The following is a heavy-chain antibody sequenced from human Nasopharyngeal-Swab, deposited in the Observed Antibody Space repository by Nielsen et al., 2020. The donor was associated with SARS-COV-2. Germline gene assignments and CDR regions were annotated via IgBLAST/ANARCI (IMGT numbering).Heavy chain of an antibody. CDR3: ARSLGALPSLVTTGDFDY. CDR2: INPSGGST. CDR1: GYTFTSYY. J-gene: IGHJ4*02. D-gene: IGHD1-14*01. V-gene: IGHV1-46*01. Sequence: ASVKVSCKASGYTFTSYYMHWVRQAPGQGLEWMGIINPSGGSTSYAQKFQGRVTMTRDTSTGTVYMELSSLRSEDTAVYYCARSLGALPSLVTTGDFDYWGQGTLVTVSS.